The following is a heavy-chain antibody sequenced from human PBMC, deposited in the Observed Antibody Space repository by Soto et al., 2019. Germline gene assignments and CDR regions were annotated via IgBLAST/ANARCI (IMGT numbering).Heavy chain of an antibody. CDR1: GGSISSYY. V-gene: IGHV4-59*01. D-gene: IGHD2-2*01. CDR3: ARDLGGVPAAMGYYYYGMDV. CDR2: IYYSGST. J-gene: IGHJ6*02. Sequence: SETLSLTCTVSGGSISSYYWSWIRQPPGKGLEWIGYIYYSGSTNYNPSLKSRVTISVDTSKNQFSLKLSSVTAADTAVYYCARDLGGVPAAMGYYYYGMDVWGQGTTVTAP.